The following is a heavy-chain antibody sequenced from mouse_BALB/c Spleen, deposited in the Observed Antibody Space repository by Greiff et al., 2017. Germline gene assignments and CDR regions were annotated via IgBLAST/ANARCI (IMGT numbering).Heavy chain of an antibody. Sequence: QVQLQQSGAELVRPGTSVKVSCKASGYAFTNYLIEWVKQRPGQGLEWIGVINPGSGGTNYNEKFKGKATLTADKSSSTAYMQLSSLTSDDSAVYFCARGGTGNFEVWGAGTTGTVSS. D-gene: IGHD1-1*02. CDR1: GYAFTNYL. CDR3: ARGGTGNFEV. J-gene: IGHJ1*01. CDR2: INPGSGGT. V-gene: IGHV1-54*01.